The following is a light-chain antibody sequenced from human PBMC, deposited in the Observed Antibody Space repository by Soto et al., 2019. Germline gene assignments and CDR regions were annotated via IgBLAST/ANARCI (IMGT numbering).Light chain of an antibody. Sequence: VMTQSPATMSVSPGERATLSCRASRGIGSTLAWYQQKPGQTPRLLIYDTSTRATGVPARFSGSGSGTDFTLTISRLEPEDFAVYYCQQRVDWLTFGGGTKV. CDR1: RGIGST. CDR2: DTS. J-gene: IGKJ4*01. V-gene: IGKV3-15*01. CDR3: QQRVDWLT.